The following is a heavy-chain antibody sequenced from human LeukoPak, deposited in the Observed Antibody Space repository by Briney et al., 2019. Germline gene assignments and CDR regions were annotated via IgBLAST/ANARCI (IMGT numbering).Heavy chain of an antibody. V-gene: IGHV4-4*02. J-gene: IGHJ3*02. CDR1: GFTFSRHW. D-gene: IGHD6-13*01. CDR3: ARRGSSWPRAFDI. Sequence: GSLRLSCAASGFTFSRHWMTWVRQAPGKGLEWIGEIYHSGSTNYNPSLKSRVTISVDKSKNQFSLKLSSVTAADTAVYYCARRGSSWPRAFDIWGQGTMVTVSS. CDR2: IYHSGST.